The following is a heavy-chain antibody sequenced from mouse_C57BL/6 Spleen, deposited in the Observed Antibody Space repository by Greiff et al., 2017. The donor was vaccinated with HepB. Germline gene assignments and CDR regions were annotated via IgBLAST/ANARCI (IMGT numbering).Heavy chain of an antibody. CDR2: IDPSDSYT. J-gene: IGHJ3*01. Sequence: QVQLQQPGAELVRPGPSVKLSCKASGYTFTSYWMHWVKQRPGQGLEWIGVIDPSDSYTNYNQKFKGKATLTVDTSSSTAYMQLSSLTSEDSAVYYCARMGTGTWFAYWGQGTLVTVSA. D-gene: IGHD4-1*01. CDR3: ARMGTGTWFAY. CDR1: GYTFTSYW. V-gene: IGHV1-59*01.